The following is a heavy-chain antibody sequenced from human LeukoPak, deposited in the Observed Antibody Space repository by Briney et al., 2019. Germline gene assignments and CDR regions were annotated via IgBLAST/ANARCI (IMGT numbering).Heavy chain of an antibody. CDR2: IYYSGST. D-gene: IGHD4-17*01. Sequence: PSETLSLTCTVSGGSISSSSYYWGWLRQPPGKGLEWIGSIYYSGSTYYNPSLKSRVTISVDTSKNQFSLKLSSVTAADTAVYYCASSTVTTWYFDLWGRGTLVTVSS. CDR3: ASSTVTTWYFDL. J-gene: IGHJ2*01. CDR1: GGSISSSSYY. V-gene: IGHV4-39*07.